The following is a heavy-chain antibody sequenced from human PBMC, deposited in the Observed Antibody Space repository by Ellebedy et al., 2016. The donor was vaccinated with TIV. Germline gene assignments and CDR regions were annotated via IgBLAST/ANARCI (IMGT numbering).Heavy chain of an antibody. D-gene: IGHD3-22*01. CDR3: ARASSGSSYWGYDY. Sequence: PGGSLRLSCAASGFTFSSYGMHWVRQAPGKGLEWVAVISYDGSHKYYADSVKGRLTISRDNSKNTLYLQMNSLRVEDTAVYFCARASSGSSYWGYDYWGQGTLVTVSS. J-gene: IGHJ4*02. V-gene: IGHV3-30*03. CDR2: ISYDGSHK. CDR1: GFTFSSYG.